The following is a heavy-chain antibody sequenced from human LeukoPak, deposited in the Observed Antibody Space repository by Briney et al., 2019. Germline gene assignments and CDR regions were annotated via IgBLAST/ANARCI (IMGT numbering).Heavy chain of an antibody. D-gene: IGHD6-13*01. J-gene: IGHJ4*02. V-gene: IGHV3-48*04. CDR1: GFTFSNYG. CDR2: ISSSGSTI. CDR3: ARDAQSIAAEIDY. Sequence: GRSLRLSCVASGFTFSNYGMHWVRQAPGKGLEWISYISSSGSTIYYADSVKGRFTFSRDNAKNSLYLQMNSLRAEDTSVYYCARDAQSIAAEIDYWGQGTLVTVSS.